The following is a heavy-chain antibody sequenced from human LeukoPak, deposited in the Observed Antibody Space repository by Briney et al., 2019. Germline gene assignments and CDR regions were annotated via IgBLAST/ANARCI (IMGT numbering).Heavy chain of an antibody. CDR2: ISYSGST. Sequence: SETLSLTCTVSGGSISSYYWNWIRQPPGRRLEWIGYISYSGSTNYNPSLKSRVTISVDTSKNHVALNLSSVTAADTAVYYCARGDYNGNPDFDSWGQGALVTVSS. CDR1: GGSISSYY. CDR3: ARGDYNGNPDFDS. D-gene: IGHD1-14*01. J-gene: IGHJ4*02. V-gene: IGHV4-59*01.